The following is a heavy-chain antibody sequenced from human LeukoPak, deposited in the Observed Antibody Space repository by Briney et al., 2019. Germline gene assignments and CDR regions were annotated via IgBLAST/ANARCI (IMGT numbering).Heavy chain of an antibody. V-gene: IGHV1-8*01. J-gene: IGHJ6*03. CDR3: ARGRMKGCLVYMDV. CDR2: MNPNSGNT. Sequence: ASVKVSCKASGYTFTSYDINWVRQATGQGLEWMGWMNPNSGNTGYAQKFQGRVTMTRNTSITTAYMELSSLRSEDTAVYYCARGRMKGCLVYMDVWGKGTTVTVSS. CDR1: GYTFTSYD. D-gene: IGHD3-16*01.